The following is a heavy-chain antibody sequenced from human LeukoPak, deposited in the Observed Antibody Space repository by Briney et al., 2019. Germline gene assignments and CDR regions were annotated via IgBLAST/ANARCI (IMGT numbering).Heavy chain of an antibody. CDR3: ARVEYSSSFDY. D-gene: IGHD6-6*01. J-gene: IGHJ4*02. CDR1: GGSISSYY. V-gene: IGHV4-59*01. Sequence: TSVTLSLTCTVSGGSISSYYWSWIRQPPGKGLEWIGYIYYSGSTNYNPSLKSRVTISVDTSKNQFSLKLSSVTAADTAVYYCARVEYSSSFDYWGQGTLVAVSS. CDR2: IYYSGST.